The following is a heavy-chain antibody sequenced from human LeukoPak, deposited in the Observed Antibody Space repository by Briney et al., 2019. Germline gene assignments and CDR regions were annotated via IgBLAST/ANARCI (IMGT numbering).Heavy chain of an antibody. J-gene: IGHJ4*02. D-gene: IGHD2-21*01. V-gene: IGHV3-15*01. Sequence: KTGGSLRLSCAASGITFNNAWMSWVRQAPGKGLEWVGLIKSKADGGTADYAAPVKGRFTISRDDSKNTLFLQMNSLKTEDTAVYYCTTGAHGIADWGQGTLVTVSS. CDR1: GITFNNAW. CDR3: TTGAHGIAD. CDR2: IKSKADGGTA.